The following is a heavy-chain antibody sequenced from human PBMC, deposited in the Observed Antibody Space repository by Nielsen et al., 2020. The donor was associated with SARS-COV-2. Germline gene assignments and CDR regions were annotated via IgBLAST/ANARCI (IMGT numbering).Heavy chain of an antibody. CDR2: INDSGTT. D-gene: IGHD3-3*01. CDR3: ARGIYDFLSGSDVSLNGLDV. J-gene: IGHJ6*02. CDR1: GGAFSGYR. V-gene: IGHV4-34*01. Sequence: ETLFLTCGVSGGAFSGYRWTWVRQSPGKGLEWLGEINDSGTTNYNPPLTGRVSISQDASKRQLSLKLSSVTAADTALYFCARGIYDFLSGSDVSLNGLDVWGQGTTVTVSS.